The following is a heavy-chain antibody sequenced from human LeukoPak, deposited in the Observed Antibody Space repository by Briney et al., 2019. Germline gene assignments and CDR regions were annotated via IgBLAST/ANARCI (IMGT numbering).Heavy chain of an antibody. CDR1: GGTFSSHA. V-gene: IGHV1-2*02. J-gene: IGHJ4*02. CDR3: ARDWGWYRTNPKYYFDY. D-gene: IGHD2-15*01. CDR2: INPNSGGT. Sequence: ASVKVSCKASGGTFSSHAMSWVRQAPGQGLEWMGWINPNSGGTNYAQKFQGRVTMTRDTSISTAYMELSRLRSDDTAVYYCARDWGWYRTNPKYYFDYWGQGTLVTVSS.